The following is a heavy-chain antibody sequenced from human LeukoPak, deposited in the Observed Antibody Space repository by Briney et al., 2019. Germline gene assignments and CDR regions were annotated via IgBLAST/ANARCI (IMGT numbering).Heavy chain of an antibody. V-gene: IGHV3-9*01. CDR2: ISWNSGSI. CDR1: GFTFDDYA. J-gene: IGHJ4*02. Sequence: PGGSLRLSCAASGFTFDDYAMHWVRQAPGKGLEWVSGISWNSGSIGYADSVKGRFTNSRDNAKNSLYLQMNSLRAEDTALYYRAKSSAGYCSGGSCRYYFDYWGQGTLVTVSS. CDR3: AKSSAGYCSGGSCRYYFDY. D-gene: IGHD2-15*01.